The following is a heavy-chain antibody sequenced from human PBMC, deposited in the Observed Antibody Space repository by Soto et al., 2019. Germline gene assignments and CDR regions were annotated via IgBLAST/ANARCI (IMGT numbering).Heavy chain of an antibody. J-gene: IGHJ5*02. V-gene: IGHV4-34*02. CDR2: INHRGTT. D-gene: IGHD2-2*01. CDR3: ARDDFCSSDNCRIGKWFDP. Sequence: QVQLQQWGAGLLKPSETLSLNCAVYRGSFSGYFWTWIRQPPGKELEWIGNINHRGTTNYNPSLESRVTISVDRSNNQFSQRLSSVTAADTPVYYCARDDFCSSDNCRIGKWFDPWGQGTPVTVTS. CDR1: RGSFSGYF.